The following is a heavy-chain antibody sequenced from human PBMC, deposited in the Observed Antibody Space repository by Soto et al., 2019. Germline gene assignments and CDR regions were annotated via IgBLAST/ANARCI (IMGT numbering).Heavy chain of an antibody. Sequence: GASVKVSCKASGYTFTSYAMHWVRQAPGQRLEWMGWINAGNGNTKYSQKFQGRVTITRDTSASTAYMELSSLRSEDTAVYYCARDIYPILYSTYGMDVWGQGTTVTVSS. CDR1: GYTFTSYA. J-gene: IGHJ6*02. CDR2: INAGNGNT. V-gene: IGHV1-3*01. CDR3: ARDIYPILYSTYGMDV. D-gene: IGHD6-13*01.